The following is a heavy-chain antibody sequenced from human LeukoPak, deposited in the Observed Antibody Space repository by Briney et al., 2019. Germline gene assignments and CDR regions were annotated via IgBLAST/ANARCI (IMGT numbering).Heavy chain of an antibody. CDR2: INHSGST. V-gene: IGHV4-34*01. CDR1: GGSFSGYY. J-gene: IGHJ6*02. CDR3: TRDGVRDDSSGYYYHYYYYGMDV. D-gene: IGHD3-22*01. Sequence: SETLSLTCAVYGGSFSGYYWSWIRQPPGKGLEWIGEINHSGSTNYNPSLKSRVTISVDTSKNQFSLKLSSVTAADTAVYCCTRDGVRDDSSGYYYHYYYYGMDVWGQGTTVTVSS.